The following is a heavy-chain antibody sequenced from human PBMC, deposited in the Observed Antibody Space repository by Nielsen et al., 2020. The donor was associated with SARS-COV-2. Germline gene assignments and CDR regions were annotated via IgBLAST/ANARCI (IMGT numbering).Heavy chain of an antibody. J-gene: IGHJ6*02. CDR3: ASLYDYGMDV. V-gene: IGHV3-30*03. D-gene: IGHD2/OR15-2a*01. CDR1: GFTFSSYG. CDR2: ISYDGSNK. Sequence: GGSLRLSCAASGFTFSSYGMHWVRQAPGKGLEWVAVISYDGSNKYYADSVKGRFTISRDNAKNSLYLQMNSLRAEDTAVYYCASLYDYGMDVWGQGTTVTVSS.